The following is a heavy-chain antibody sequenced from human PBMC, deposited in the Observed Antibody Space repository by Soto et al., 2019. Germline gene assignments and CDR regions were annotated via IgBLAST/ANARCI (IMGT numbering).Heavy chain of an antibody. CDR3: ARRVLPATAVSYFYY. CDR2: IYYSGNT. CDR1: GGSLNSYY. V-gene: IGHV4-59*08. Sequence: QVQLQESGPGLVKPSETLSLTCSVSGGSLNSYYWSWIRTPQGKGLEWIGYIYYSGNTNYNPSLKSRVTISVDPSKNRFSLRLTSVTAADTVVYYCARRVLPATAVSYFYYWGHGTLVIVSS. D-gene: IGHD2-2*01. J-gene: IGHJ4*01.